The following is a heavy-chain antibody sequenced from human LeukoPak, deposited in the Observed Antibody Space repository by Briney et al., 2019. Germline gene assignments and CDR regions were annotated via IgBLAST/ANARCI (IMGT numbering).Heavy chain of an antibody. J-gene: IGHJ3*02. D-gene: IGHD3-3*01. CDR3: AKERGTIFGNAFDI. Sequence: GGSLRLSCAASRFTFSIYGMSWVRQAPGKGLEWVSAISGSGGSTYYADSVKGRFTISRVNSKNTLYLQMDSLRAEDTAVYYCAKERGTIFGNAFDIWGQGTMVTVPS. V-gene: IGHV3-23*01. CDR1: RFTFSIYG. CDR2: ISGSGGST.